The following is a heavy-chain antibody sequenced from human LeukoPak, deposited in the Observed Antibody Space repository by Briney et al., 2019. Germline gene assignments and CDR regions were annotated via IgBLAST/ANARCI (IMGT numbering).Heavy chain of an antibody. CDR3: ARGFSSGWYDDYYHGMDV. CDR2: MNPNSGNT. J-gene: IGHJ6*02. CDR1: GYTFTSYD. D-gene: IGHD6-19*01. Sequence: GASVKVSCKASGYTFTSYDINWVRQATGQGLEWMGWMNPNSGNTGYAQKFQGRVTMTRNTSISTAYMELSSLRSEDTAVYYCARGFSSGWYDDYYHGMDVWGQGTTVTVSS. V-gene: IGHV1-8*01.